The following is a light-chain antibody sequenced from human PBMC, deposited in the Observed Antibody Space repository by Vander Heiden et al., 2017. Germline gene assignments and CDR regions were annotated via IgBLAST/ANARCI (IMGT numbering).Light chain of an antibody. CDR3: QVWDTRTDHVL. CDR1: DMGPKT. V-gene: IGLV3-21*01. Sequence: SSVLSQPPSLSVAPGQTARLPCGLGDMGPKTVHWYQQKAGQAPVLVISNDAHRPSGIPARFFGSNFGDSATLTIIGVEVGDEANYYCQVWDTRTDHVLFGGGTKLTVL. CDR2: NDA. J-gene: IGLJ2*01.